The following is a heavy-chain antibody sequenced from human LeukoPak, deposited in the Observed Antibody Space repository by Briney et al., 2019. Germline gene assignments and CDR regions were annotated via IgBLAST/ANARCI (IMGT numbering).Heavy chain of an antibody. Sequence: PGGSLRLSCVASGFTFSSFWMSWVRQAPGKGLEWVANIKQDGSEKYYVDSVKGRFTISRDNAKNSLYLQMNSLRAEDTAVYYCARATYGIVGDSFADYWGQGTLVTVSS. V-gene: IGHV3-7*01. CDR2: IKQDGSEK. D-gene: IGHD1-26*01. CDR3: ARATYGIVGDSFADY. J-gene: IGHJ4*02. CDR1: GFTFSSFW.